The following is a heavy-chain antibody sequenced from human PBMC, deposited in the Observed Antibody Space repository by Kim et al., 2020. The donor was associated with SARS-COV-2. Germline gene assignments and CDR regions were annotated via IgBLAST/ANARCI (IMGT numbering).Heavy chain of an antibody. V-gene: IGHV4-31*03. CDR1: GGSISSGGYY. CDR2: IYYSGST. Sequence: SETLSPTCTVSGGSISSGGYYWSWIRQHPGKGLEWIGYIYYSGSTYYNPSLKSRVTISVDTSKNQFSLKLSSVTAADTAVYYCARGGGSSTYYFDYWGQGTLVTVSS. CDR3: ARGGGSSTYYFDY. J-gene: IGHJ4*02. D-gene: IGHD2-2*01.